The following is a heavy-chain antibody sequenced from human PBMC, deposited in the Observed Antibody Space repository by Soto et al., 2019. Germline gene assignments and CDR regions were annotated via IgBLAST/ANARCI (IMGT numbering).Heavy chain of an antibody. CDR1: GFTFSSYW. D-gene: IGHD3-9*01. J-gene: IGHJ6*02. CDR3: ARDRYYDILTGYYRYGMDV. Sequence: GGSLRLSCAASGFTFSSYWMSWVRQAPGKGLEWVANIKQDGSEKYYVDSVKGRFTISRDNAKNSLYLQMNSLRAEDTAVYYCARDRYYDILTGYYRYGMDVWGQGTTVTVSS. CDR2: IKQDGSEK. V-gene: IGHV3-7*05.